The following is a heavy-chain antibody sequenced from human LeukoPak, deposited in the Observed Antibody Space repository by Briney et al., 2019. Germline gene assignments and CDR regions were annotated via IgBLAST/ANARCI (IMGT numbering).Heavy chain of an antibody. CDR1: GFSFSSYA. Sequence: QTGGSLRLSCAATGFSFSSYALSWVRQAPGKGLEWVSAISSGGDRTYYADSVTGRFTISRDNSKNMLFLQMRSLRAEDAAMYYCTREAIATGYAYDWGQGTLATVFS. CDR3: TREAIATGYAYD. J-gene: IGHJ4*02. V-gene: IGHV3-23*01. CDR2: ISSGGDRT. D-gene: IGHD3-16*01.